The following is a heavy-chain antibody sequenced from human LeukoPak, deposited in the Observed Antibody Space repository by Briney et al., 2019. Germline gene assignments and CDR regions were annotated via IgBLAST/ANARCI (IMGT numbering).Heavy chain of an antibody. V-gene: IGHV3-23*01. D-gene: IGHD2-21*02. CDR1: GFIFSNFA. CDR2: ISDGGGST. J-gene: IGHJ6*03. CDR3: AKGGDSYYPHYYMDV. Sequence: PGGSLRLSCATSGFIFSNFAMTWVRQAPGKGLEWISAISDGGGSTYYADSVKGRFTISRDNSKNTLSLQMNSLRAGDSAIYYCAKGGDSYYPHYYMDVWGKGTTVTVSS.